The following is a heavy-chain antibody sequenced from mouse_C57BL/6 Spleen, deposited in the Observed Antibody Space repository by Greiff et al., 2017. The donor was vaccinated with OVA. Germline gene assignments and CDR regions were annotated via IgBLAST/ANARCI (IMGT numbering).Heavy chain of an antibody. J-gene: IGHJ3*01. V-gene: IGHV5-4*01. D-gene: IGHD1-1*01. CDR3: ARDKNYYGSRTRFAY. Sequence: EVMLVESGGGLVKPGGSLKLSCAASGFTFSSYAMSWVRQTPEKRLEWVATISDGGSYTYYPDNVKGRFTISRDNAKNNLYLQMSHLKSEDTAMYYCARDKNYYGSRTRFAYWGQGTLVTVSA. CDR2: ISDGGSYT. CDR1: GFTFSSYA.